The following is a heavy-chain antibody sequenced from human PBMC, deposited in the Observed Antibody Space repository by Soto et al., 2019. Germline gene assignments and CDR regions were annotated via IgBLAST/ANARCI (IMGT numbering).Heavy chain of an antibody. CDR3: ARRARPDFYYMDV. Sequence: GGPLRLSCASSGFTFRIYAISWVRQDPGKGLEYVSGISSNGVGTYYANSVQGRFTISRDNSKNTVYLQMGSLRPEDMAVYYCARRARPDFYYMDVWGKGTTVTVSS. J-gene: IGHJ6*03. CDR1: GFTFRIYA. CDR2: ISSNGVGT. D-gene: IGHD6-6*01. V-gene: IGHV3-64*01.